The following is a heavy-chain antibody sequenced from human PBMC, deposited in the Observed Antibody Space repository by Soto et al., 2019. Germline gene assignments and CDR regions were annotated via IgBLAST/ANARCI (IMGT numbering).Heavy chain of an antibody. CDR1: GYTFTSYY. V-gene: IGHV1-46*01. CDR2: INPSGGST. J-gene: IGHJ6*02. Sequence: QVQLVQSGAEVKKPGASVKVSCKASGYTFTSYYMHWVRQAPGQGLEWMGIINPSGGSTSYAQKFQGRVTMTRDTSTSTVYMELSSLRSEDTAVYYCAGDGPVAAAFYGMDVWGQGTTVTVSS. CDR3: AGDGPVAAAFYGMDV. D-gene: IGHD6-13*01.